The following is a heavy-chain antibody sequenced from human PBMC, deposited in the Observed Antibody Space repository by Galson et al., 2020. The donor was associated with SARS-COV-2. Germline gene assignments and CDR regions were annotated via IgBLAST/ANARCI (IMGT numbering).Heavy chain of an antibody. V-gene: IGHV3-30*03. CDR1: GFTFSSYG. CDR2: ISYDGSNK. Sequence: GESPNISRAASGFTFSSYGMHWVRQAPGKGLEWVAVISYDGSNKYDADSVKGRFTISRDNSKNTLYLQMNSLRAKDTAVYYCASSLLWFGEPLSDWGQGTLVTVSS. D-gene: IGHD3-10*01. J-gene: IGHJ4*02. CDR3: ASSLLWFGEPLSD.